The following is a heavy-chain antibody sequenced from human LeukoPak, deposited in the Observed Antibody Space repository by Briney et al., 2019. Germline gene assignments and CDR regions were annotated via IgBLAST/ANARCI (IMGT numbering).Heavy chain of an antibody. CDR3: ARVTYGDDWYFDL. D-gene: IGHD4-17*01. V-gene: IGHV4-34*01. CDR2: INDSGST. CDR1: GGSFSGYY. J-gene: IGHJ2*01. Sequence: SETLSLTCAVYGGSFSGYYWSWIRQPPGKGLEWIGEINDSGSTNYNPSLKSRVTISVDTSKNQFSLKLSSVTAADTAVYYCARVTYGDDWYFDLWGRGTLVTVSS.